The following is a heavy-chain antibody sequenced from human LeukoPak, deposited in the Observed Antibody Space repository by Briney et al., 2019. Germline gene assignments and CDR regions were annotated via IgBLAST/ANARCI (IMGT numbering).Heavy chain of an antibody. J-gene: IGHJ4*02. Sequence: PSETLSLTCSVSGGSISSYYWSWIRQPPGQGLEWIGYFSYSVITSYNPSLKNRVTMSLDTSKNQFSLTLTSVTAADTAVYYCSTGVDQKKVDKWGQGTLVTVSS. CDR3: STGVDQKKVDK. CDR1: GGSISSYY. D-gene: IGHD2-8*01. V-gene: IGHV4-59*08. CDR2: FSYSVIT.